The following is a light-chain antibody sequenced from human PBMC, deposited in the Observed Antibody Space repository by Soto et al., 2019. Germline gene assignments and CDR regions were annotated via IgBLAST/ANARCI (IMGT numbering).Light chain of an antibody. Sequence: IVLTQSPGTLSLSPGERATLSCRASQTVSDSHLAWYQQKPGQAPSLIIYGASTRPTGIPDRFSGSGSGTDFTLTITRLEPEDFAVYYCQQYGGAPPEYPFGQGTKLEIK. V-gene: IGKV3-20*01. J-gene: IGKJ2*01. CDR2: GAS. CDR3: QQYGGAPPEYP. CDR1: QTVSDSH.